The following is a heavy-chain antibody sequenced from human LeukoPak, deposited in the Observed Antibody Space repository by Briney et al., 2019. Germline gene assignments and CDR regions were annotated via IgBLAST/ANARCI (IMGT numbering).Heavy chain of an antibody. D-gene: IGHD2-15*01. CDR1: GGSISSGVYS. CDR3: ARTTEGYCRGRSCYSYYYYMDV. V-gene: IGHV4-61*08. CDR2: IYYSGST. J-gene: IGHJ6*03. Sequence: PSETLSLTCTVSGGSISSGVYSWSWIRQPPGKGLEWIGYIYYSGSTNYNPSLKSRVTISVDTSKNQFSLKLSSVTAADTAVYYCARTTEGYCRGRSCYSYYYYMDVWGKGTTVTVSS.